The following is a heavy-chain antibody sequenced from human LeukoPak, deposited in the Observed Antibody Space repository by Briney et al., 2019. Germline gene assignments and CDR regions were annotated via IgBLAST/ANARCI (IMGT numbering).Heavy chain of an antibody. CDR3: ARDGRITMIVVVYDAFDI. V-gene: IGHV1-18*01. CDR2: ISAYNGNT. Sequence: ASVKVSCKASGYTFTSYAMNWVRQAPGQGLEWMGWISAYNGNTNYAQKLQGRVTMTTDTSTSTAYMELRSLRSDDTAVYYCARDGRITMIVVVYDAFDIWGQGTMVTVSS. D-gene: IGHD3-22*01. J-gene: IGHJ3*02. CDR1: GYTFTSYA.